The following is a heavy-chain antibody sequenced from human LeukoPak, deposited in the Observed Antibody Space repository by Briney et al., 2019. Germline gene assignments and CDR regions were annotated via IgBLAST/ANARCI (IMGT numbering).Heavy chain of an antibody. Sequence: GGSLRLSCAASGFTFSSYWMSWVRQAPGKGLEWVANIKQDGSEKYYVDSVKGRFTISRDNAKNSLYLQMNSLRAEDTAVYYCARDRDYYDSSGYSDAFDIWGQGTMVTVSS. CDR3: ARDRDYYDSSGYSDAFDI. CDR2: IKQDGSEK. CDR1: GFTFSSYW. V-gene: IGHV3-7*01. D-gene: IGHD3-22*01. J-gene: IGHJ3*02.